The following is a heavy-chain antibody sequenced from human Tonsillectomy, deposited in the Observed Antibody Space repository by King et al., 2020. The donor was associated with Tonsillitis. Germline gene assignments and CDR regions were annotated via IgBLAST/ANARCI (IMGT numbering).Heavy chain of an antibody. CDR2: INWNDAST. V-gene: IGHV3-20*04. D-gene: IGHD6-19*01. CDR3: ARRVAGSLNWYFDV. J-gene: IGHJ2*01. CDR1: GFTFEDYG. Sequence: QLVQSGGRVVRPGGSLRLSCAASGFTFEDYGMAWVRQPPGKGLEWVSGINWNDASTGYPDSVKGRFTISRDNAKNSLYLQMNSLRLEDTALYYCARRVAGSLNWYFDVWGRGTLGTVSS.